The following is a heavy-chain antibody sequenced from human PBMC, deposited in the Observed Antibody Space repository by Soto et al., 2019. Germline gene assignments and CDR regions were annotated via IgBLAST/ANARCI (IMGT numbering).Heavy chain of an antibody. J-gene: IGHJ4*02. D-gene: IGHD3-9*01. CDR2: ISGSGGST. CDR3: AKSEILRYFDWLSPFDY. Sequence: PGGSLRLSCAASGFTFSSYATSWVRQAPGKGLEWVSAISGSGGSTYYADSVKGRFTISRDNSKNTLYLQMNSLRAEDTAVYYCAKSEILRYFDWLSPFDYWGQGTLVTVSS. V-gene: IGHV3-23*01. CDR1: GFTFSSYA.